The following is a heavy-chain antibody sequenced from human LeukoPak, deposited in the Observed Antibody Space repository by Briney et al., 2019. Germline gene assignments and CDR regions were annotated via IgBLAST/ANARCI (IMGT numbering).Heavy chain of an antibody. Sequence: PSETLSLTCAVYGGSFSGYYWSWISQPPGKGLEWIGEINHSGSTNYNPSLKSRVTISVDTSKNQFSLKLSSVTAADTAVYYCARGYRAPSYGDYYYYGMDVWGQGTTVTVSS. J-gene: IGHJ6*02. D-gene: IGHD4-17*01. CDR1: GGSFSGYY. CDR3: ARGYRAPSYGDYYYYGMDV. V-gene: IGHV4-34*01. CDR2: INHSGST.